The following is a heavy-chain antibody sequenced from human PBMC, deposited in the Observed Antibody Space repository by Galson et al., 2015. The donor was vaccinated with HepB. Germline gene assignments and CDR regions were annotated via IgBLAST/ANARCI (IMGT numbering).Heavy chain of an antibody. CDR1: GGTFSSYT. V-gene: IGHV1-69*02. CDR3: ARGGYGGNIDY. CDR2: IVPILGIA. D-gene: IGHD4-23*01. J-gene: IGHJ4*02. Sequence: SVKVSCKASGGTFSSYTISWVRQAPGQGLEWMGRIVPILGIANYAQKFQGRVTITADKSTSTAYMELSSLRSEDTAVYYCARGGYGGNIDYWGQGTLVTVSS.